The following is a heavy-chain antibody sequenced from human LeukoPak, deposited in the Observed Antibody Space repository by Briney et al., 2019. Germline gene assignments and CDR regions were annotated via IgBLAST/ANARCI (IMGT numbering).Heavy chain of an antibody. V-gene: IGHV4-59*08. CDR2: IYYSGST. CDR3: ARSAETEFDY. J-gene: IGHJ4*02. CDR1: GGSISSYY. D-gene: IGHD1-14*01. Sequence: AETLSLTCTVSGGSISSYYWSWIRQPPGKRLEWIGYIYYSGSTNYNPSLKSRVTISVDTSKNQFSLKLSSVTAADTAVYYCARSAETEFDYWGQGTLVTVSS.